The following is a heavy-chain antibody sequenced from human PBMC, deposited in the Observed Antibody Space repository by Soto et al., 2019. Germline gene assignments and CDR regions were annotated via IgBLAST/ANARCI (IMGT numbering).Heavy chain of an antibody. D-gene: IGHD4-17*01. Sequence: GGSLRLSCAVSGFTLSSYWVYWVRQAPGKGLLYVARSESGGSSTTYADSVKGRFTISRDNARNTLYLQMNSLRAEDTAVYYCARGRYGDYAWGQGTLVTVSS. V-gene: IGHV3-74*01. CDR2: SESGGSST. J-gene: IGHJ5*02. CDR1: GFTLSSYW. CDR3: ARGRYGDYA.